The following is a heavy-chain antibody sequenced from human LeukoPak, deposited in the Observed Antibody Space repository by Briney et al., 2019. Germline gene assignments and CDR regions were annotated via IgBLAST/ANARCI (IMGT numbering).Heavy chain of an antibody. J-gene: IGHJ5*02. Sequence: ASVKVSCKASGYTFTSYGISWVRRAPGQGLEWMGWISAYNGNTNYAQKLQGRVTMTTDTSTSTAYMELRSLRSDDTAVYYCAGYSGSYGEGWFDPWGQGTLVTVSS. V-gene: IGHV1-18*01. CDR2: ISAYNGNT. CDR1: GYTFTSYG. CDR3: AGYSGSYGEGWFDP. D-gene: IGHD1-26*01.